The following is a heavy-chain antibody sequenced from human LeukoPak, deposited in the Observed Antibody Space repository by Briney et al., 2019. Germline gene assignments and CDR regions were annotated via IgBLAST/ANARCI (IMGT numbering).Heavy chain of an antibody. V-gene: IGHV3-21*01. CDR2: ISSSSSYI. J-gene: IGHJ5*02. CDR1: GFTFSSYN. D-gene: IGHD2-15*01. CDR3: ARGIYCSGGSCYSGWFDP. Sequence: PGGSLRLSCAASGFTFSSYNMKWVRQAPGKGLEWVSSISSSSSYIYYADSVKGRFTISRDNAKNSLYLQMNSLRAEDTAVYYCARGIYCSGGSCYSGWFDPWGQGTLVTVSS.